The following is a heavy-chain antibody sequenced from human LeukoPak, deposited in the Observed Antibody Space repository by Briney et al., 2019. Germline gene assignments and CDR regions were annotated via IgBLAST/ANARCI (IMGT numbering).Heavy chain of an antibody. CDR1: GFTFSSLG. D-gene: IGHD3-16*01. CDR3: AKREVRGTYLYYFDY. Sequence: GGSLRLSCAASGFTFSSLGMHWVRQAPGKGLEWGAVISYDGSTKYYADSVKGRYTISRDNSKNTLYLQMNSLRDEDTAVYYCAKREVRGTYLYYFDYWGQGTLVTVSS. CDR2: ISYDGSTK. V-gene: IGHV3-30*18. J-gene: IGHJ4*02.